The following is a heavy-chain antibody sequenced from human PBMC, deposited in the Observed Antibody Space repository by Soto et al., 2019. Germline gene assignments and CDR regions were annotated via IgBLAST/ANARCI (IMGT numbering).Heavy chain of an antibody. D-gene: IGHD2-15*01. Sequence: GGSLRLSCAASGFTFSSYSMNWVRQAPGKGLEWVSYISSSSSTIYYADSVKGRFTISRDNAKNSLYLQMNSLRDEDTAVYYCARDKFGPLSLGYCSGGSCYSDGYYYGMDVWGQGTTVTVSS. CDR2: ISSSSSTI. CDR1: GFTFSSYS. CDR3: ARDKFGPLSLGYCSGGSCYSDGYYYGMDV. V-gene: IGHV3-48*02. J-gene: IGHJ6*02.